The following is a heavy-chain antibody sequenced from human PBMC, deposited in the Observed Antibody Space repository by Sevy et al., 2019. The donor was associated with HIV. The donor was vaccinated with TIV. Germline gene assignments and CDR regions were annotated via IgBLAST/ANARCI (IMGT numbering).Heavy chain of an antibody. CDR1: GGSVSRSTYY. Sequence: SETLSLTCTVSGGSVSRSTYYWGWIRQPPGKGLQWIGSIYYSGSTYYNPSLKSRVTISVDTSKNQFSLKLSSVTAADTPVYYCARHSSMTTVTMNYWGQGTLVTVSS. D-gene: IGHD4-17*01. CDR3: ARHSSMTTVTMNY. CDR2: IYYSGST. J-gene: IGHJ4*02. V-gene: IGHV4-39*01.